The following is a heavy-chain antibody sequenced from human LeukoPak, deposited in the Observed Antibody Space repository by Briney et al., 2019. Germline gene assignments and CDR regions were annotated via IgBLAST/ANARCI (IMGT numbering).Heavy chain of an antibody. CDR1: GGSFSGYY. Sequence: SETLSLTSAVYGGSFSGYYWSWIRQPAGKGLEWIGRIYASGSTTYNPSLKSRVTMAVDTSKTQFSLKLSSVTAADTAVYYCARDTGTTGEVKFDPWGQGTLVTVSA. CDR3: ARDTGTTGEVKFDP. CDR2: IYASGST. D-gene: IGHD4-17*01. V-gene: IGHV4-4*07. J-gene: IGHJ5*02.